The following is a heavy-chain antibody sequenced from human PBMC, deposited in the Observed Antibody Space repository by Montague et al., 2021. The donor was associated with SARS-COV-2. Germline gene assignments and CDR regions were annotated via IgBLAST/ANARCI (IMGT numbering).Heavy chain of an antibody. J-gene: IGHJ4*02. V-gene: IGHV4-4*07. Sequence: SETLSLTCAVSGGSITGFSWSWVWQPAGKGLEWIGSVTTSGTTNXSPSLRSRVTMSVDTPKNQFSLNLNSVTAADTAIYYCARTPTRPLSLDSWGQGTLVTVSS. CDR3: ARTPTRPLSLDS. CDR2: VTTSGTT. CDR1: GGSITGFS. D-gene: IGHD6-6*01.